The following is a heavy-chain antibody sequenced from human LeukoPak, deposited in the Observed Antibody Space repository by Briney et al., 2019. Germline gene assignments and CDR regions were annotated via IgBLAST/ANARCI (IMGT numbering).Heavy chain of an antibody. J-gene: IGHJ4*02. CDR1: GFTFDDYA. V-gene: IGHV3-9*01. D-gene: IGHD3-16*01. CDR2: ISWNSGSI. Sequence: PGGSLRLSCAASGFTFDDYAMHWVRHAPGKGLEWVSGISWNSGSIGYADSVKGRFTISRDNAKNSLYLQMNSLRAEDTALYYCAKDAYTGGFDYWGQGTLVTVSS. CDR3: AKDAYTGGFDY.